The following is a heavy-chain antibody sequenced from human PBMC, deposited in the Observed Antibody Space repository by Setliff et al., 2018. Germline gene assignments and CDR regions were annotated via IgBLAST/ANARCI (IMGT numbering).Heavy chain of an antibody. Sequence: PSETLSLTCTVSGGSINNGSYYWSWIRQPAGKGLEWIGHIYTSGSTNYNPSLKSRVTISVDTSKNQFSLKLSSVTAADAALYYCASAAAGYCSGRSCYAKLYFDYWGQGTLVTVSS. CDR3: ASAAAGYCSGRSCYAKLYFDY. D-gene: IGHD2-15*01. V-gene: IGHV4-61*09. CDR2: IYTSGST. CDR1: GGSINNGSYY. J-gene: IGHJ4*02.